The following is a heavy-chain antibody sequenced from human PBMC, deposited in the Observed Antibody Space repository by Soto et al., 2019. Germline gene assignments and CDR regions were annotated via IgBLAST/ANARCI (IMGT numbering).Heavy chain of an antibody. Sequence: GGSLRLSCAASGFTVSSNYMSWVRQAPGKGLEWVSVIYSGGSTYYADSVKGRFTISRDNSKNTLYLQMNSLRAEDTAVYYCARTPALYGDYSNWFDPWGQGTLVTV. CDR2: IYSGGST. D-gene: IGHD4-17*01. CDR3: ARTPALYGDYSNWFDP. J-gene: IGHJ5*02. CDR1: GFTVSSNY. V-gene: IGHV3-53*01.